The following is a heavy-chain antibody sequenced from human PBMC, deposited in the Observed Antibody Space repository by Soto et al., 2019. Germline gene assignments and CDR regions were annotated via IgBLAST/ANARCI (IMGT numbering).Heavy chain of an antibody. CDR2: IYHSGST. V-gene: IGHV4-38-2*01. CDR3: ARVTWSHYYGSGSYYSGLFDP. Sequence: PSETLSLTCAVSGYSISSGYYWGWIRQPPGKGLEWIGSIYHSGSTYYNPSLKSRVTISVDTSKNQFSLKLSSVTAADTAVYYCARVTWSHYYGSGSYYSGLFDPWGQGTLVTV. J-gene: IGHJ5*02. CDR1: GYSISSGYY. D-gene: IGHD3-10*01.